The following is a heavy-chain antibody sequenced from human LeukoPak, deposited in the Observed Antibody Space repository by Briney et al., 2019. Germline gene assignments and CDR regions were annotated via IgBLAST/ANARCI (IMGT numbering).Heavy chain of an antibody. CDR1: GGTFSSYA. CDR2: IIPIFGTA. V-gene: IGHV1-69*05. Sequence: SVKVSCKASGGTFSSYAISWVRQAPGQGLEWMGGIIPIFGTANYAQKFQGRVTMTRNTSISTAYMELSSLRSEDTAVYYCARAGGYSGYDYYMDVWGKGTTVTISS. D-gene: IGHD5-12*01. J-gene: IGHJ6*03. CDR3: ARAGGYSGYDYYMDV.